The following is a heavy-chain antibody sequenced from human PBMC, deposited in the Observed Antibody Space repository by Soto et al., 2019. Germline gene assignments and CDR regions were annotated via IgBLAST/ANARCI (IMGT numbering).Heavy chain of an antibody. Sequence: GGSLRLSCAASGFTFSSYAMSWVRQAPGKGLEWVSAISGSGGSTYYADSVKGRFTISRDNSKNTQYLQMNSLRAEDTAVYYCAKEGEYSSGWDNFDYWGQGTLVTVSS. V-gene: IGHV3-23*01. CDR1: GFTFSSYA. CDR2: ISGSGGST. D-gene: IGHD6-19*01. J-gene: IGHJ4*02. CDR3: AKEGEYSSGWDNFDY.